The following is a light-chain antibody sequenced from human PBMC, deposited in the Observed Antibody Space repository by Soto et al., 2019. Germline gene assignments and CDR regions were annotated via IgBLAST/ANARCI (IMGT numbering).Light chain of an antibody. Sequence: EIVMTQSPATLSVSPGERATLSCRASQSVSSNLAWYQQKPGQAPRLLIYGSSTRATGIPARFSGSGSGTEFTITISSLQSEEFAVYYCKQYNNWPPLTFGGGTKVEIK. J-gene: IGKJ4*01. V-gene: IGKV3-15*01. CDR1: QSVSSN. CDR3: KQYNNWPPLT. CDR2: GSS.